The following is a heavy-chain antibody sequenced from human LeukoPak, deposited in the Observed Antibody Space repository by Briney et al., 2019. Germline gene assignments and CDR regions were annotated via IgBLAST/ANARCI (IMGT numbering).Heavy chain of an antibody. V-gene: IGHV3-73*01. D-gene: IGHD4-17*01. CDR1: GFTFSGSA. Sequence: GGSLRLSCAASGFTFSGSAMHWVRQASGKGLEWVCRIKSKANSYATAYTASVKGRFTISRDDSKNTAYLQMNSLKTEDTAVYYCRWQPVTTLGGDYWGQGTLVSVSS. J-gene: IGHJ4*02. CDR3: RWQPVTTLGGDY. CDR2: IKSKANSYAT.